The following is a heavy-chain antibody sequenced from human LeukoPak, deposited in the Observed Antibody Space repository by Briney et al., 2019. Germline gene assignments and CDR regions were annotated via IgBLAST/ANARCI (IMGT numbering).Heavy chain of an antibody. D-gene: IGHD3-22*01. CDR2: IYPGDSDT. V-gene: IGHV5-51*01. CDR3: ARRLRPGYDNSGHFPHAFDI. CDR1: GYTFNTHW. Sequence: GESLKISCQGSGYTFNTHWIGWVRQMPGKGLEWMGIIYPGDSDTRYSPSFRGQVTMSADKSITTAYLQWSSLKASDTAMYYCARRLRPGYDNSGHFPHAFDIWGQGTLVTVSS. J-gene: IGHJ3*02.